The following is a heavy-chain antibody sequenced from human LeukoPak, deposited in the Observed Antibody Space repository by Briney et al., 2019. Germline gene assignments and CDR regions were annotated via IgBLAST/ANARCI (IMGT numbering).Heavy chain of an antibody. Sequence: PGGSLRLSCAASGFTFSSYGMSWVRQAPGKGLEWIGSIYYSGSTYYNPSLKSRVTISVDTSKNQFSLKLSSVTAADTAVYYCASRGVTPFDYWGQGTLVTVSS. CDR3: ASRGVTPFDY. J-gene: IGHJ4*02. D-gene: IGHD4-23*01. V-gene: IGHV4-38-2*01. CDR1: GFTFSSYG. CDR2: IYYSGST.